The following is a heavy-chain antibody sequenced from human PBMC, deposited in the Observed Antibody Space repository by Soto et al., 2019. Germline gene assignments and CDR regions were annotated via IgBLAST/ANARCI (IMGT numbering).Heavy chain of an antibody. V-gene: IGHV3-48*01. J-gene: IGHJ3*02. D-gene: IGHD3-3*01. Sequence: PGGSLRLSCAASGFTFSSYSMNWVRQAPGKGLEWVSYISSSSSTIYYADSVKGRFTISRDNAKNSLYLQMNSLRAEDTAVYYCASSITIFGVVIISHDAFDIWGQGTMVTVSS. CDR3: ASSITIFGVVIISHDAFDI. CDR2: ISSSSSTI. CDR1: GFTFSSYS.